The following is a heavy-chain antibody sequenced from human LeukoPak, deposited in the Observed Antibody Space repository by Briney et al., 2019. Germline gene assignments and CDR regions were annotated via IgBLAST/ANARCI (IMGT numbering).Heavy chain of an antibody. CDR3: AREKYVAGEFFQH. D-gene: IGHD6-13*01. CDR1: GFTFSDYW. V-gene: IGHV3-7*01. Sequence: GGSLRLSCAASGFTFSDYWMSWVRQAPGKGLEWVANIKEDGSEISYVHSVKGRFTISRDNARNSLYLQMNSLRDEDTAVYSCAREKYVAGEFFQHWGQGILVTVSS. CDR2: IKEDGSEI. J-gene: IGHJ1*01.